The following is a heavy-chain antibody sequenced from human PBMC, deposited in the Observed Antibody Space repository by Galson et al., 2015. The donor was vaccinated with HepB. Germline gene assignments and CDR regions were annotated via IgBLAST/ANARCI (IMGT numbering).Heavy chain of an antibody. CDR2: ISSSGSTI. CDR3: AIAPRWLQPGWYFDL. Sequence: SLRLSCAASGFTFSDYYMSWIRQAPGEGLGWVSYISSSGSTIYYADSVKGRFTISRDNAKNSLYLQMNSLRAEDTAVYYCAIAPRWLQPGWYFDLWGRGTLVTVSS. D-gene: IGHD5-24*01. CDR1: GFTFSDYY. J-gene: IGHJ2*01. V-gene: IGHV3-11*01.